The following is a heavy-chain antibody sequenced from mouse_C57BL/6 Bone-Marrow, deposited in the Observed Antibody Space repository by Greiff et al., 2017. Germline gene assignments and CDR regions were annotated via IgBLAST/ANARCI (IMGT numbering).Heavy chain of an antibody. V-gene: IGHV7-3*01. CDR3: ARSPPSYFDY. CDR2: IRNKANGYTT. J-gene: IGHJ2*01. CDR1: GFTFTDYY. Sequence: DVKLVESGGGLVQPGGSLSLSCAASGFTFTDYYMSWVRQPPGKALEWLGFIRNKANGYTTEYSASVKGRFTISRDNSQSILYLQMNALRAEDSATYYCARSPPSYFDYWGQGTTLTVSS.